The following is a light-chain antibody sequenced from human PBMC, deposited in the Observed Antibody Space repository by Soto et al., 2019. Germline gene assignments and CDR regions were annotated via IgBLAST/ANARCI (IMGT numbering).Light chain of an antibody. J-gene: IGKJ1*01. CDR2: GAS. CDR3: HQYGNSLWT. CDR1: QSVSNNY. V-gene: IGKV3-20*01. Sequence: ENVLTQSPGTLSLSPGERATLSCRASQSVSNNYLAWYQQKPGQAPRLLINGASRRATGIPDRFSGSGSGTDFTLTISRLEPEDFAVYYCHQYGNSLWTFGQGTKVEIK.